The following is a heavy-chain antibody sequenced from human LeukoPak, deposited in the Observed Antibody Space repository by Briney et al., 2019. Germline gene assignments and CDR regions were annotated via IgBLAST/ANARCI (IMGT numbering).Heavy chain of an antibody. CDR1: GGSISSYY. CDR2: IYYSGST. Sequence: SEILSLTCTVSGGSISSYYWSWIRQPPGKGLEWIGYIYYSGSTNYNPSLKSRVTISVDTSKNQFSLKLSSVTAADTAVYYCARVFEGSGGARYYYYYYMDVWGKGTTVTVSS. V-gene: IGHV4-59*01. J-gene: IGHJ6*03. D-gene: IGHD3-16*01. CDR3: ARVFEGSGGARYYYYYYMDV.